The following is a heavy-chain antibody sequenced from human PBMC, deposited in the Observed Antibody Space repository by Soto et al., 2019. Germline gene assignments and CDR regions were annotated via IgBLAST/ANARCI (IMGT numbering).Heavy chain of an antibody. V-gene: IGHV4-31*03. J-gene: IGHJ4*02. CDR2: IYDSVDT. Sequence: SETLSLTCTVSGDSLGSGGHYWSWIRQHPGKGLEWIGHIYDSVDTYYSPSLRSRVTISADMSKNQFSLNLRSVTAADTAVYYCARVDHRGYFAILTDYWGQGTLVTVSS. CDR3: ARVDHRGYFAILTDY. CDR1: GDSLGSGGHY. D-gene: IGHD3-9*01.